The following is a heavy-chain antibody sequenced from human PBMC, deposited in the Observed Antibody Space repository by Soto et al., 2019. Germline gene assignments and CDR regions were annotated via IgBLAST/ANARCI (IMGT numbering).Heavy chain of an antibody. CDR1: GGIFNSYA. CDR2: IIPIFGSP. V-gene: IGHV1-69*13. J-gene: IGHJ5*02. D-gene: IGHD3-3*01. CDR3: AREKFSNYFDP. Sequence: SVEVSCKTSGGIFNSYALSWVRQAPGQGPEWMGQIIPIFGSPKYAQKFQGRVTITADESTNTAYMELTSLTSEDTAMYYCAREKFSNYFDPWGQGTQVTVSS.